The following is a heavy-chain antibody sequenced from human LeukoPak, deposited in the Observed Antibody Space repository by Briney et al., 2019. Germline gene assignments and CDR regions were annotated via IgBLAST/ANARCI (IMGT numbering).Heavy chain of an antibody. CDR1: GGSFSGYY. CDR2: INHSGST. D-gene: IGHD4-23*01. CDR3: ARQSGGNSGPFDY. J-gene: IGHJ4*02. V-gene: IGHV4-34*01. Sequence: SETLSLTCAVYGGSFSGYYWSWIRQPPGKGLGWIGEINHSGSTNYNPSLKSRVTISVDTSKNQFSLKLSSVTAADTAVYYCARQSGGNSGPFDYWGQGTVVTVSS.